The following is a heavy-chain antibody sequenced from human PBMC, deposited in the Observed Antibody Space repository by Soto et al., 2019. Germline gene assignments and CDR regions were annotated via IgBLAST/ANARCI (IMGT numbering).Heavy chain of an antibody. Sequence: SQTLSLPCAISGDSVSSNSAAWNWIRQSPSRGLEWLGRTYYRSKWYNDYAVSVKSRITINPDTSKNQFSLQLNSVTPEDTAVYYCARDPGIAAAGTRLDYYGMDVWGQGTTVTVSS. CDR1: GDSVSSNSAA. J-gene: IGHJ6*02. CDR2: TYYRSKWYN. V-gene: IGHV6-1*01. D-gene: IGHD6-13*01. CDR3: ARDPGIAAAGTRLDYYGMDV.